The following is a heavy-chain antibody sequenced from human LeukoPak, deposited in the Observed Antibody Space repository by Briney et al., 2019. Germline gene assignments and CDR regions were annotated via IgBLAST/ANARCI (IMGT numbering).Heavy chain of an antibody. V-gene: IGHV4-39*01. D-gene: IGHD3-22*01. CDR2: IHYSGST. J-gene: IGHJ5*02. CDR1: GGSISSSSYY. Sequence: SETLSLTCTVSGGSISSSSYYWAWIRQPPGKGLEWIGSIHYSGSTYYNPSLQSRVTISVDTSKNQFSLKLSSVTAADTAVYYCARHKSPNYYDSSGYLEDWFDPWGQGTLVTVSS. CDR3: ARHKSPNYYDSSGYLEDWFDP.